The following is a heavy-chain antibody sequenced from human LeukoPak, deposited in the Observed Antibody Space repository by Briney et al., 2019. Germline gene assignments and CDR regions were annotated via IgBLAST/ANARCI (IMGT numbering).Heavy chain of an antibody. D-gene: IGHD3-10*01. CDR3: AKDMAYGSGSYYYGMDV. CDR2: ISWNSGSI. J-gene: IGHJ6*02. Sequence: GGSLRLSCAASGFTFDDYAMHWVRQAPGKGLEWVSGISWNSGSIGYADSVKGRFTISRDNAKNSLYLQMNSLRAEDTALYYCAKDMAYGSGSYYYGMDVWGQGTTVTVSS. V-gene: IGHV3-9*01. CDR1: GFTFDDYA.